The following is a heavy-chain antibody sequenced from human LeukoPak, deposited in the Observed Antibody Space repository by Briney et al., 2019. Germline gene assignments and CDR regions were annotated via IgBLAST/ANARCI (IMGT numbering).Heavy chain of an antibody. V-gene: IGHV3-30*02. CDR1: GFTFSAYG. D-gene: IGHD1-26*01. Sequence: GGSLRLSCAVSGFTFSAYGMHLVRQAPGKGLEWVAFIRYDGSNKYYADSVKGRFTISRDNSKNTVYLQMNSLRPEDTAMYHCAKEYSGSFEYWGQGTLVIVSS. J-gene: IGHJ4*02. CDR2: IRYDGSNK. CDR3: AKEYSGSFEY.